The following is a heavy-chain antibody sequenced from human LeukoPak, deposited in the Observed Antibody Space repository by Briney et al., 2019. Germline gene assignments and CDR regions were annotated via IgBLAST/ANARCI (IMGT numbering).Heavy chain of an antibody. V-gene: IGHV3-74*01. Sequence: PGGSLRLSCAASGFAFSSYWMHWVRQAPGKGLVWVSRINSDESSTTYADSVKGRFTISRDNAKNTLYLQMNSLRAEDTAVYYCARSVGLIDYWGQGTLVTVSS. D-gene: IGHD4/OR15-4a*01. CDR1: GFAFSSYW. J-gene: IGHJ4*02. CDR3: ARSVGLIDY. CDR2: INSDESST.